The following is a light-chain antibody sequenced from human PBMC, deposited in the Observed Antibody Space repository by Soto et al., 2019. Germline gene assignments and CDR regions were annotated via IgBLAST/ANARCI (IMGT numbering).Light chain of an antibody. Sequence: QSVMTQLPSVSGAPGQRVTSSCTGSSSNIGAGYDVHWYQQLPGTAPKLLIYGNSNRPSGVPDRFSGSKSGTSASLAITGLQAEDEADYYCQSYDSSLSGPVVFGGGNKVTVL. V-gene: IGLV1-40*01. CDR1: SSNIGAGYD. J-gene: IGLJ2*01. CDR3: QSYDSSLSGPVV. CDR2: GNS.